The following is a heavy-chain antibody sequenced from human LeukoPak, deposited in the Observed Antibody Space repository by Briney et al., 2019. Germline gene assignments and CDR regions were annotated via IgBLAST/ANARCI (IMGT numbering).Heavy chain of an antibody. CDR3: ARGGVDIVATVGFDY. V-gene: IGHV5-51*01. J-gene: IGHJ4*02. CDR2: IYPGDFDT. D-gene: IGHD5-12*01. CDR1: GYSFTSYW. Sequence: GESLKISCKGSGYSFTSYWIGWVRQMPGKGLEWMGIIYPGDFDTRYSPSFQGQVTISADKSISTAYLQWSSLKASDTAMYYCARGGVDIVATVGFDYWGQGTLVTVSS.